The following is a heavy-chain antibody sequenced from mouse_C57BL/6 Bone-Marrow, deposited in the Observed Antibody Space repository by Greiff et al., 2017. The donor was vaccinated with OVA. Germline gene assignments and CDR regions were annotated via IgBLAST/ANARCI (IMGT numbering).Heavy chain of an antibody. J-gene: IGHJ1*03. CDR3: ARHNYGSSFYWYFDV. CDR2: ISNGGGST. V-gene: IGHV5-12*01. Sequence: DVKLVESGGGLVQPGGSLKLSCAASGFTFSDYYMYWVRQTPEKRLEWVAYISNGGGSTYYPDTVKGRFTISRDNAKNTLYLQMSSLKSEDTAMYYCARHNYGSSFYWYFDVWGTGTTVTVSS. D-gene: IGHD1-1*01. CDR1: GFTFSDYY.